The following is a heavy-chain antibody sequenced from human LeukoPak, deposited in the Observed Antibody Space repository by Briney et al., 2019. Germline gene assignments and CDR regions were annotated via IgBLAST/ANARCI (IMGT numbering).Heavy chain of an antibody. V-gene: IGHV3-20*04. CDR2: INWDGGST. J-gene: IGHJ4*02. D-gene: IGHD3-22*01. Sequence: GGSLRLSCAASGFTFVDYGMSWVRQAPGKGLEWVSRINWDGGSTGYADSVKGRFTISRDNAKSSLYLQMNSLRAEDTALYYCARGGPGYYDSSGYSFLDYWAQGTLDTVSS. CDR3: ARGGPGYYDSSGYSFLDY. CDR1: GFTFVDYG.